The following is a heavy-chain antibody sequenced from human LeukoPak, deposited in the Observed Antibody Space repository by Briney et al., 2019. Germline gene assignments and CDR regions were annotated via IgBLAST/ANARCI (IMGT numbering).Heavy chain of an antibody. CDR3: ARVVVVTAHFDY. V-gene: IGHV3-11*04. CDR1: GFSFSDYY. CDR2: ISSSGSTI. Sequence: GGSLRLSCAASGFSFSDYYMSWIRQAPGKGLEWVSYISSSGSTIYYADSVKGRFTISRDNAKNSLYLQMNSLRAEDTAVYYCARVVVVTAHFDYWGQGTLVTVSS. J-gene: IGHJ4*02. D-gene: IGHD2-21*02.